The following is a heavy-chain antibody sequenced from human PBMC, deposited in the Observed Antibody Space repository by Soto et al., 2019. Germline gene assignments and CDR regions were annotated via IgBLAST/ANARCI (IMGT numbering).Heavy chain of an antibody. D-gene: IGHD1-26*01. J-gene: IGHJ4*02. CDR1: GYTLTELS. CDR3: APLFYSGSPFDY. V-gene: IGHV1-24*01. CDR2: FDPEDGET. Sequence: ASVKVSCKVSGYTLTELSMHWVRQAPGKGLEWMGGFDPEDGETTYAQKFQGRVTMTEDTSTDTAYMELSSLRSEDTAVYYCAPLFYSGSPFDYWGQGTLVTVSS.